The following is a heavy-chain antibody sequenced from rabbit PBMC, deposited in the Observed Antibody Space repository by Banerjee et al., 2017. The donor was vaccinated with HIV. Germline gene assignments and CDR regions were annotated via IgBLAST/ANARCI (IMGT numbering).Heavy chain of an antibody. CDR2: IDTNDGDT. J-gene: IGHJ2*01. Sequence: QEQLEGSGGGLVQPEGSLTLTCTASGFSFSSSYWICWVRQAPGKGLEWIACIDTNDGDTDYANWPKGRFTISKTSSTTVTLQMTSLTAADTATYFCARNYVNAFDPWGPGTLVTVS. CDR3: ARNYVNAFDP. V-gene: IGHV1S45*01. CDR1: GFSFSSSYW. D-gene: IGHD1-1*01.